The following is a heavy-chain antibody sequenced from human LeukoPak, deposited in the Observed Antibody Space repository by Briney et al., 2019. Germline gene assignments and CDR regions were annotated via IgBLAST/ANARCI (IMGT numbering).Heavy chain of an antibody. D-gene: IGHD3-22*01. CDR2: INPNTGRT. J-gene: IGHJ4*02. CDR1: GYTFSGYY. CDR3: ARNDDFDRSGYYY. Sequence: GASVTVSCKASGYTFSGYYMHWVRQAPGQGLEWMGWINPNTGRTNYAQNFQGRVTMTSDTSISTAYMELNSLRSDDTAVYYCARNDDFDRSGYYYWGQGSLVSVSS. V-gene: IGHV1-2*02.